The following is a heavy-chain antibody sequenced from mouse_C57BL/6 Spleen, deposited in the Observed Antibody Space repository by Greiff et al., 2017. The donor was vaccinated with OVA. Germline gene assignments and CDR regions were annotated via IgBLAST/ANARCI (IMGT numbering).Heavy chain of an antibody. CDR3: ARDYDYYYYAMDY. J-gene: IGHJ4*01. CDR2: ISYDGSN. Sequence: DVHLVESGPGLVKPSQSLSLTCSVTGYSITSGYYWNWIRQFPGNKLEWMGYISYDGSNNYNPSLKNRISITRDTSKNQFFLKLNSVTTEDTATYYCARDYDYYYYAMDYWGQGTSVTVSS. D-gene: IGHD2-4*01. V-gene: IGHV3-6*01. CDR1: GYSITSGYY.